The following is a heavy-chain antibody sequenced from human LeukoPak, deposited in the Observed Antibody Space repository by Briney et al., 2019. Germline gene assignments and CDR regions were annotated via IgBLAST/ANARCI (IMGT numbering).Heavy chain of an antibody. D-gene: IGHD3-10*01. CDR3: ARGITMVRGNFDY. V-gene: IGHV4-59*01. CDR1: GGSISSYY. J-gene: IGHJ4*02. Sequence: EPSETLSLTCTVSGGSISSYYWSWIRQPPGKGLEWIGYIYYSGSTNYNPSLKSRVTISVDTSKNQFSLKLSSVTAADTAVYYCARGITMVRGNFDYWGQGTLVTVSS. CDR2: IYYSGST.